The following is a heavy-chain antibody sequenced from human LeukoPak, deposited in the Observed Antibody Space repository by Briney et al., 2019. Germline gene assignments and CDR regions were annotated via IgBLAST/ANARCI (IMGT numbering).Heavy chain of an antibody. CDR1: GGSFSGYY. J-gene: IGHJ4*02. V-gene: IGHV4-34*01. D-gene: IGHD3-3*01. Sequence: PSETLSLTCAVYGGSFSGYYWSWIRQPPGKRLEWIGETNHSGSTNYNPSLKSRVTISVDTSKNQFSLKLSSVTAADTAVYYCAGRSGYYTGPGFVDYWGQGTLVTVSS. CDR2: TNHSGST. CDR3: AGRSGYYTGPGFVDY.